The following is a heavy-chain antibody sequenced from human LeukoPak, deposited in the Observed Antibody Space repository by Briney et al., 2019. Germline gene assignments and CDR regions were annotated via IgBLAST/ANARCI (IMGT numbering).Heavy chain of an antibody. CDR1: GFTFDDYG. Sequence: GGSLRLSCAASGFTFDDYGMSWVRQAPGKGLEWVSGISWNSGSIGYADSVKGRFTISRDNAKNSLYLQMNSLRAEDTALYYCAKDSSTVIAYNWFDPWGQGTLVTVSS. D-gene: IGHD4-17*01. CDR2: ISWNSGSI. J-gene: IGHJ5*02. V-gene: IGHV3-9*01. CDR3: AKDSSTVIAYNWFDP.